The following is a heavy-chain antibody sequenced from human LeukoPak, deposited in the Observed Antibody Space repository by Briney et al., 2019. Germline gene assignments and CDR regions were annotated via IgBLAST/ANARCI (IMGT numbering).Heavy chain of an antibody. CDR1: GGTFSSYA. V-gene: IGHV1-69*05. Sequence: SVKVSCKASGGTFSSYAISWVRQAPGQGLEWMGGIIPIFGTANYAQKFQGRVTITTDESTSTAYMELSSLRSEDTAVYYCAGGEGYCSSTSCYTSWFDPWGQGTLVTVSS. CDR2: IIPIFGTA. CDR3: AGGEGYCSSTSCYTSWFDP. D-gene: IGHD2-2*02. J-gene: IGHJ5*02.